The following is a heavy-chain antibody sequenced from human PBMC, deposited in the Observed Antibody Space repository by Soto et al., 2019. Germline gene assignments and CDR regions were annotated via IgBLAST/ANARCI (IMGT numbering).Heavy chain of an antibody. J-gene: IGHJ6*02. Sequence: SETLSLTCAVYGGSFSGYYWSWIRQPPGKGLEWIGEINHSGSTNYNPSLKSRVTISVDTSKNQFSRKLSSGTAADTAVYYCARGIGYCSSTSCYGEANYYYYYGMDVWGQGTTVTVSS. CDR3: ARGIGYCSSTSCYGEANYYYYYGMDV. CDR1: GGSFSGYY. CDR2: INHSGST. D-gene: IGHD2-2*01. V-gene: IGHV4-34*01.